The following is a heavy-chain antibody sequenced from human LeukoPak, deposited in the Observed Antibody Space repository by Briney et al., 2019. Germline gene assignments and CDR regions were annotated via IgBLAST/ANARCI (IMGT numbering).Heavy chain of an antibody. CDR3: ARVRLGELSLLDY. D-gene: IGHD3-16*02. V-gene: IGHV4-59*01. CDR2: IYYSGST. J-gene: IGHJ4*02. Sequence: PSETLSLTCTVSGGSISSYYWSWIRQPPGRGLEWIGYIYYSGSTNYNLSLKSRVTISVDTSKNQFSLKLSSVTAADTAVYYCARVRLGELSLLDYWGQGTLVTASS. CDR1: GGSISSYY.